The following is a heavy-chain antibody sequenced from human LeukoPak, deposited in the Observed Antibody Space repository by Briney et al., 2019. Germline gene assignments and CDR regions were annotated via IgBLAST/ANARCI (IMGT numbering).Heavy chain of an antibody. CDR1: GGSISSSSYY. V-gene: IGHV4-61*05. J-gene: IGHJ4*02. CDR2: IYYSGST. CDR3: ARLEPGAGRFDY. Sequence: SETLSLTCTVSGGSISSSSYYWSWIRQPPGKGLEWIGYIYYSGSTNYNPSLKSRVTISVDTSKNQFSLKLSSVTAADTAVYYCARLEPGAGRFDYWGQGTLVTVSS. D-gene: IGHD1-26*01.